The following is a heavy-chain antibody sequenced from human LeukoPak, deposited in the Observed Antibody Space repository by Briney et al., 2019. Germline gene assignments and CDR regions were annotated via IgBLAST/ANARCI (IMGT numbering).Heavy chain of an antibody. J-gene: IGHJ6*03. D-gene: IGHD2-15*01. CDR3: ARAGICSGGSCYLTDYYYYYMDV. Sequence: SETLSLTCTVSGGSISSYYWSWIRQPAGKGLEWLGRIYTSGSTNYNPSLKSRVTMSVDTSKNQFSLKLSSVTAADTAVYYCARAGICSGGSCYLTDYYYYYMDVWGKGTTVTISS. CDR1: GGSISSYY. V-gene: IGHV4-4*07. CDR2: IYTSGST.